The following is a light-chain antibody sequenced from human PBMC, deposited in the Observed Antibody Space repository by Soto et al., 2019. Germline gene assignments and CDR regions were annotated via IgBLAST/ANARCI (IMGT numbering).Light chain of an antibody. Sequence: EVVLTQSPATLSLSPGERATLSCRASQTIRTFLDWYQQKPGQAPRLLIYGASNRATGIPARFSGSGSWTDFTHTISSLESEDFAVYYCQQHSHWPPWTFGQGTRVEI. CDR3: QQHSHWPPWT. J-gene: IGKJ1*01. CDR2: GAS. CDR1: QTIRTF. V-gene: IGKV3-11*01.